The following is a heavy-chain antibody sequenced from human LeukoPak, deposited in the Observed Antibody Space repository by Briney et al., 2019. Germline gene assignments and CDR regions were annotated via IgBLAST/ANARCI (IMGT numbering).Heavy chain of an antibody. CDR2: ISSSSSYI. CDR1: GFTFSSYS. D-gene: IGHD4-17*01. V-gene: IGHV3-21*04. J-gene: IGHJ4*02. CDR3: ATSYGDYEKPALLVY. Sequence: GGSLRLSCAASGFTFSSYSMNWVRQAPGKGLEWVSSISSSSSYIYYADSVKGRFTISRDNAKNSLYLQMNSLTAADTAVYYCATSYGDYEKPALLVYWGQGTLVTVSS.